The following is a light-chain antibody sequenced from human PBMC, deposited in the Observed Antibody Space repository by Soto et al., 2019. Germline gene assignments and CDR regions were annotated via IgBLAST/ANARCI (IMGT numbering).Light chain of an antibody. CDR2: ADS. CDR3: CSYAGTSAPHV. J-gene: IGLJ1*01. Sequence: QSALTQPPSASGSPGRSVTISCTGTSSDVGGYDYVSWFQQHPGKAPKLIIYADSKRPSGVSTRFSGSKSGNTASLTISGLQAEDEADYYCCSYAGTSAPHVFGSGTKLTVL. CDR1: SSDVGGYDY. V-gene: IGLV2-8*01.